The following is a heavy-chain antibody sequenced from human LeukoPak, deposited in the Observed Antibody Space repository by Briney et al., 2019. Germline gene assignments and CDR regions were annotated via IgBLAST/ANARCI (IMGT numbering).Heavy chain of an antibody. J-gene: IGHJ4*02. V-gene: IGHV3-53*01. CDR1: GFTVSSNY. D-gene: IGHD6-13*01. CDR3: ATSSSWRITFDY. Sequence: GGSLRLSCAASGFTVSSNYMSWVRQAPGKGLEWVSVIYSGGSTYYADSVKGRFTISRDNAKNSLYLQMNSLRAEDTAVYYCATSSSWRITFDYWGQGTLVTVSS. CDR2: IYSGGST.